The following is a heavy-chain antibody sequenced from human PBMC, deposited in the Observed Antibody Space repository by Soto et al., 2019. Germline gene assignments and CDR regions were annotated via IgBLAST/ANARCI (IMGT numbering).Heavy chain of an antibody. CDR2: INTDGGTT. CDR3: VRGGKGFDY. V-gene: IGHV3-74*01. Sequence: EVQLVESGGGLVQPGGSLRLSCAASGFTFSTYWMHWVRQAPGKGLLWVSHINTDGGTTNYADSVKGRFTISRDTAKNTLYLQMNSLSAEDTAVYYCVRGGKGFDYWGQGTLVTVSS. CDR1: GFTFSTYW. D-gene: IGHD2-15*01. J-gene: IGHJ4*02.